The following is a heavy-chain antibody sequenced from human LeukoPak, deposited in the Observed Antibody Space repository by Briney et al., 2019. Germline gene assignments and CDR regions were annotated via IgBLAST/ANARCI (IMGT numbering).Heavy chain of an antibody. Sequence: GGSLRLSCAASGLTFSDYYMSWIRQAPGKGLEWVSYISSSGSTIYYADSVKGRFTISRDNAKNSLYLQMNSLRAEDTAVYYCARDGRSYDFWSGYYNWFDPWGQGTLVTVSS. CDR3: ARDGRSYDFWSGYYNWFDP. CDR1: GLTFSDYY. D-gene: IGHD3-3*01. CDR2: ISSSGSTI. V-gene: IGHV3-11*01. J-gene: IGHJ5*02.